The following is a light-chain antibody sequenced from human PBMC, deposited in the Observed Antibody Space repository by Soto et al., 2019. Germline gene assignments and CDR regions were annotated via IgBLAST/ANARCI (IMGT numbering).Light chain of an antibody. V-gene: IGKV1-5*03. CDR1: QSISSC. CDR3: HQYSTYSRT. Sequence: DIQMTQSPSTLSASVGDRVTITCQASQSISSCLDWYQQKPGKAPKLLIYKASSLESGVPSRFSGSGSGTEFTLTISSLQPDDFATYYCHQYSTYSRTFGQGTKVEIK. J-gene: IGKJ1*01. CDR2: KAS.